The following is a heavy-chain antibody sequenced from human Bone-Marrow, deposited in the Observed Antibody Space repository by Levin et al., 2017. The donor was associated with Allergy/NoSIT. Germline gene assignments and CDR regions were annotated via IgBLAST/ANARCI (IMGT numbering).Heavy chain of an antibody. V-gene: IGHV1-18*01. CDR3: ARDGDYDYVWGSYHVHWFDP. D-gene: IGHD3-16*01. CDR1: GYTFTSYG. Sequence: ASVKVSCKASGYTFTSYGISWVRQAPGQGLEWMGWISAYNGNTNYAQKLQGRVTMTTDTSTSTAYMELRSLRSDDTAVYYCARDGDYDYVWGSYHVHWFDPWGQGTLVTVSS. CDR2: ISAYNGNT. J-gene: IGHJ5*02.